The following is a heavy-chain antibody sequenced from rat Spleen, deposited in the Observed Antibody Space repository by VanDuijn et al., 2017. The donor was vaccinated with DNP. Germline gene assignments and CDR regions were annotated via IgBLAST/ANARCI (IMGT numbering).Heavy chain of an antibody. J-gene: IGHJ4*01. Sequence: EVQLVESGGGLVQPGGSLTLSCAASGFTLTKYWMTWIRQAPGKGLEWIASISTGGGNTYYRDSVKGRFTISRDNAKSTLYLQMDSLRSEDTATYYCARLNYGGYSGVMDAWGQGASVTVSS. CDR2: ISTGGGNT. CDR3: ARLNYGGYSGVMDA. CDR1: GFTLTKYW. V-gene: IGHV5-31*01. D-gene: IGHD1-11*01.